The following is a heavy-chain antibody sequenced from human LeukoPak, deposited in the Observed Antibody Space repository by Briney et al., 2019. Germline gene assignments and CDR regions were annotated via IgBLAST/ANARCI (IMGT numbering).Heavy chain of an antibody. CDR2: INPNSGGT. Sequence: ASVTVSCTASGYTFTGYYMHWVRQAPGQGLQWMGWINPNSGGTNYAQKFQGRVTMTRDTSISTAYMELSRLRSDDTAVYYCARDHSLLWFGETPDAFDIWGQGTMVTVSS. V-gene: IGHV1-2*02. J-gene: IGHJ3*02. D-gene: IGHD3-10*01. CDR3: ARDHSLLWFGETPDAFDI. CDR1: GYTFTGYY.